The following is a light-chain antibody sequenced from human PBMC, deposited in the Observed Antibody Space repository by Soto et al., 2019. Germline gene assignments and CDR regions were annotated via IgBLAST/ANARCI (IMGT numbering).Light chain of an antibody. CDR1: SSDVGGYNY. J-gene: IGLJ1*01. CDR2: EVS. CDR3: SSYTSSNTYV. Sequence: QSALTQPASVSGSPGQSITISCTGTSSDVGGYNYVSWFQQHPGKAPKLMTYEVSNRPSGVSNRFSGSNSGNTASLTISGLQAEDEADYYCSSYTSSNTYVFGTGTKVTVL. V-gene: IGLV2-14*01.